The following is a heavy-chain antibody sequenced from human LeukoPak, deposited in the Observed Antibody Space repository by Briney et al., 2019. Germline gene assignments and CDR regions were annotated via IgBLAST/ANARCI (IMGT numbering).Heavy chain of an antibody. CDR1: GGSISSSSYY. V-gene: IGHV4-39*07. CDR2: IYYSGST. J-gene: IGHJ6*02. D-gene: IGHD6-13*01. CDR3: ARAVEAAGIYDYYYGMDV. Sequence: SETLSLTCAVSGGSISSSSYYWGWIRQPPGKGLEWIGSIYYSGSTYYNPSLKSRVTISVDTSKNQFSLKLSSVTAADTAVYYCARAVEAAGIYDYYYGMDVWGQGTTVTVSS.